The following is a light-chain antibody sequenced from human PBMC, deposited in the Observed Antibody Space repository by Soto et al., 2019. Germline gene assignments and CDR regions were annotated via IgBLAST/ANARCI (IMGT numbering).Light chain of an antibody. J-gene: IGLJ1*01. CDR3: CSYAGSTTYV. CDR1: SSDVGSYNL. CDR2: EVS. V-gene: IGLV2-23*02. Sequence: QSALTQPASVSGSPGQSTTISCTGTSSDVGSYNLVSWYQQHPGKAPKLMIYEVSKRPSGVSNRFSGSKSGNTASLTISGLQAEDEADYCCCSYAGSTTYVFGTGTKVTVL.